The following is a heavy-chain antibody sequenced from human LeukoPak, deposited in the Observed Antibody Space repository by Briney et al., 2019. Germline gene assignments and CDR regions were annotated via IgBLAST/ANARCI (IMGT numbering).Heavy chain of an antibody. D-gene: IGHD3-22*01. J-gene: IGHJ4*02. CDR3: AKNGEKDYYDSSGYFDY. CDR2: IRYDGSNK. V-gene: IGHV3-30*02. Sequence: GGSLRLSCAASGFTFSSYGMHWVRQAPGKGLEWVAFIRYDGSNKYYADSVKGRFTISRDNSKNTLYLQMNSLRAEDTAVYYCAKNGEKDYYDSSGYFDYWGQGTLVTVSS. CDR1: GFTFSSYG.